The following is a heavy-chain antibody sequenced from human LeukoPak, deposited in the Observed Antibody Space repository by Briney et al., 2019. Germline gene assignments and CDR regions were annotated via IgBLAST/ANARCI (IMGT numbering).Heavy chain of an antibody. CDR3: ARCRIVLIVTAMVNGYFDY. V-gene: IGHV1-69*05. CDR2: IIPIFGTA. J-gene: IGHJ4*02. Sequence: GASVKVSCKASGGTFSSYAISWVRQAPGQGLEWMGRIIPIFGTANYAQKFQGRVTITTDESTSTAYMELSSLRSEDTAVYYCARCRIVLIVTAMVNGYFDYWGQGTLVTVSS. D-gene: IGHD5-18*01. CDR1: GGTFSSYA.